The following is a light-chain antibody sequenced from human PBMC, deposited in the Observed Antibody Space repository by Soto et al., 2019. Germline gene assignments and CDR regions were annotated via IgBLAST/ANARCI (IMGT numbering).Light chain of an antibody. J-gene: IGKJ1*01. V-gene: IGKV3-11*01. CDR2: DAS. CDR3: QHRSNWPPWT. Sequence: EIVLTQSPGTLSLSPGERATLSCRASQSVSSYLAWYQQKPGQAPRLLIYDASNRATGIPARFSGSGSGTDFTLTISGLEPEDFAVYYCQHRSNWPPWTFGQGTKVDIK. CDR1: QSVSSY.